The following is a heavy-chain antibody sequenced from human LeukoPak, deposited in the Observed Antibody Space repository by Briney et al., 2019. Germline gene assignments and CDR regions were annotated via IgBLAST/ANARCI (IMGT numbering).Heavy chain of an antibody. CDR1: GYTFTGYY. V-gene: IGHV1-2*02. D-gene: IGHD6-13*01. Sequence: GASVKVSCKASGYTFTGYYMHWVRQAPGQGLEWMGWINPNSGGTNYAQKFQGRVTMTRDTSISTAYMELSRLRSDDTAVYYCARSGYSSSWKNWFDPWGQGTLVTVSS. CDR3: ARSGYSSSWKNWFDP. J-gene: IGHJ5*02. CDR2: INPNSGGT.